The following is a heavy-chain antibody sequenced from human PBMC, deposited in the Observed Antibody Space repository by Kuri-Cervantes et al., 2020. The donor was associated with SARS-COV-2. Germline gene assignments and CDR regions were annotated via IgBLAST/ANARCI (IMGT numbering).Heavy chain of an antibody. D-gene: IGHD4-23*01. V-gene: IGHV3-7*01. CDR3: ASDYPLRWPFWNYYYYMDD. CDR2: IKQDGSEK. J-gene: IGHJ6*03. Sequence: GESLKISCAASGFTFSSYWMSWVRQAPGKGLEWVANIKQDGSEKYYVDSAKGRFTISRDNAKNSLYLQMNSLRAEDTAVYYCASDYPLRWPFWNYYYYMDDWGKGTTVTVSS. CDR1: GFTFSSYW.